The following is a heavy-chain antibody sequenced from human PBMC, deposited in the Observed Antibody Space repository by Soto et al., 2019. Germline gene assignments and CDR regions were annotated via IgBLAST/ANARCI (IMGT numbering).Heavy chain of an antibody. Sequence: EVQLVESGGGLVQPGGSLRLSCAASGFTFGNYWMYWVRQAPGKGLVWVSRINSDGSVSSYADSVKGRLTISRDNVKNTLYLQMDSLRVEDTAVYYCARGDCVGATCYSLAGSFYYYMDVWGKGTTVTVFS. D-gene: IGHD2-15*01. CDR1: GFTFGNYW. J-gene: IGHJ6*03. CDR2: INSDGSVS. V-gene: IGHV3-74*01. CDR3: ARGDCVGATCYSLAGSFYYYMDV.